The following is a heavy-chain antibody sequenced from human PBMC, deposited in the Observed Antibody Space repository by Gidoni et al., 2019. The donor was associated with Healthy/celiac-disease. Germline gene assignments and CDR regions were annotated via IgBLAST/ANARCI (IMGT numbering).Heavy chain of an antibody. CDR1: GFTFRSYA. CDR2: ISGSGGST. CDR3: AKGYCSGGSCYCDY. J-gene: IGHJ4*02. V-gene: IGHV3-23*01. Sequence: VQLLESGGGLVQPGGSLRLSCAASGFTFRSYAMSWVRQAPGKGLEWVSAISGSGGSTYYADSVKGRFTISRDNSKNTLYLQMNSLRAEDTAVYYCAKGYCSGGSCYCDYWGQGTLVTVSS. D-gene: IGHD2-15*01.